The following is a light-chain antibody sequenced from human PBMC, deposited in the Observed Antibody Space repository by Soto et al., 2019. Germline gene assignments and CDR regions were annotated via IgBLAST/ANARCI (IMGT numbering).Light chain of an antibody. CDR3: QQYGSSPLT. Sequence: SVLTPSPGTPSLSPGERATLSSTFCQSVSRSYLAWYQQKPGQAPRLLIYGASSRATGIPDRFSGSGSGTDFTLTISRLEPEDFAVYYCQQYGSSPLTFGGGTKVDIK. J-gene: IGKJ4*01. V-gene: IGKV3-20*01. CDR2: GAS. CDR1: QSVSRSY.